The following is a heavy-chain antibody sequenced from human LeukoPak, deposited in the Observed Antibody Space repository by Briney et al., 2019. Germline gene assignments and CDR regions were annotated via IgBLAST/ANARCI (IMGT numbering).Heavy chain of an antibody. CDR2: MTTSGNTI. CDR1: GFTFSSYS. CDR3: ARVGGATAVTMYFEY. J-gene: IGHJ4*02. Sequence: GGSLRLSCAASGFTFSSYSMNWVRQAPGKGLEWLSFMTTSGNTIFYAESVKDRFTISRDNAKKSLYLQMNSLRDEDTAVYYCARVGGATAVTMYFEYWGQGTLVTVSS. D-gene: IGHD1-26*01. V-gene: IGHV3-48*02.